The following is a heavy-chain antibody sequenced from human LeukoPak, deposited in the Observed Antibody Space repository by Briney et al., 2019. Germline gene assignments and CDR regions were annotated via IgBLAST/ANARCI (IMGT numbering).Heavy chain of an antibody. V-gene: IGHV3-30*18. CDR3: AKDLKVHYYYGMDV. Sequence: PGGSLRLSCAASGFTFSSYGMHWVRQAPGKGLEWVAVISYDGGNKYYADSVKGRFTISRDNSKNTLYLQMNSLRAEDTAVYYCAKDLKVHYYYGMDVWGQGTTVTVSS. CDR2: ISYDGGNK. CDR1: GFTFSSYG. J-gene: IGHJ6*02.